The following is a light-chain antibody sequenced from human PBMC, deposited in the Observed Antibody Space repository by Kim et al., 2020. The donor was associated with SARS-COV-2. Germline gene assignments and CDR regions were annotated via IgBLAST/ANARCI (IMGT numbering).Light chain of an antibody. CDR2: SNN. V-gene: IGLV1-44*01. Sequence: RVTLSCSGRSSNIGSNTVNWYQQLPGTAPKLLIYSNNQRPSGVPDRFSGSKSGTSASLAISGLQSEDEADYYCAAWDDSLNGPNWVFGGGTKLTVL. CDR1: SSNIGSNT. J-gene: IGLJ3*02. CDR3: AAWDDSLNGPNWV.